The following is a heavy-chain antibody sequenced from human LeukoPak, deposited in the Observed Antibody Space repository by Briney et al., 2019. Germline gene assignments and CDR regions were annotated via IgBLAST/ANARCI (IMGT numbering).Heavy chain of an antibody. J-gene: IGHJ3*02. CDR2: TYYRSNRSKWSS. CDR1: GDSVSADSAT. Sequence: SQTLSLTCAISGDSVSADSATWNWIRQSPWRGLEWLGRTYYRSNRSKWSSDYALSVESRITISPDTSKNDFSLQLNSVTPEDTAVYYCARANQRAFDIWGQGAMVTVSS. CDR3: ARANQRAFDI. D-gene: IGHD6-25*01. V-gene: IGHV6-1*01.